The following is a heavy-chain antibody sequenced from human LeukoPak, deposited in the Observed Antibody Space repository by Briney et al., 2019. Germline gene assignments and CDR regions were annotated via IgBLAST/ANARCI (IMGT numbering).Heavy chain of an antibody. CDR1: GYTFTNYY. D-gene: IGHD2-8*02. V-gene: IGHV1-2*02. J-gene: IGHJ3*02. CDR3: ARRYCTGGTCYVAFDI. CDR2: IYPKSGAT. Sequence: GASVKVSCKASGYTFTNYYLHWVRQAPGQGLEWMGWIYPKSGATNYAQKFQTKVTMTRDTSTSTAYMELRRLRSDDTAMYYCARRYCTGGTCYVAFDIWGQGTMVTVSS.